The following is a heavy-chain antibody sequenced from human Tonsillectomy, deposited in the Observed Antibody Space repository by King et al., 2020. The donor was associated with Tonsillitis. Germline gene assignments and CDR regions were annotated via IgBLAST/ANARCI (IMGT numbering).Heavy chain of an antibody. Sequence: QLQESGPGLVKPSETLSLTCTVSGGSVSSGSYYWSWIRQPPGKGLEWIGYIYYSGSTNYNPSLKSRVTISVDTSKNQFSLKLNSVTAADTAVYYCARDVRGVTYFDYWGQGTLVTVSS. CDR3: ARDVRGVTYFDY. J-gene: IGHJ4*02. D-gene: IGHD3-10*01. CDR1: GGSVSSGSYY. V-gene: IGHV4-61*01. CDR2: IYYSGST.